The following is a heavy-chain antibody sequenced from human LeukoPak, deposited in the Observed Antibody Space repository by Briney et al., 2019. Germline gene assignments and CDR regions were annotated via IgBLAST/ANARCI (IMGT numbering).Heavy chain of an antibody. V-gene: IGHV3-48*03. D-gene: IGHD6-19*01. J-gene: IGHJ4*02. CDR3: ARATGGWSKFDY. CDR2: ISSSGSTI. Sequence: GGSLRLSCAASGFTFSSYEMNWVRQAPGKGLEWVSYISSSGSTIYYADSVKGRFTISRDNAKNSLYLQMNSLRAEDTAAYYCARATGGWSKFDYWGQGTLVTVSS. CDR1: GFTFSSYE.